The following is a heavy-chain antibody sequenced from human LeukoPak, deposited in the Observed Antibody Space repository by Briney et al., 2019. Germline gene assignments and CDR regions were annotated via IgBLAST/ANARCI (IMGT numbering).Heavy chain of an antibody. CDR2: IKGDGIST. D-gene: IGHD3-3*01. J-gene: IGHJ4*02. CDR3: AKDHYWSIDY. CDR1: GFDFSSNW. Sequence: GGSLRLSCAASGFDFSSNWMHWVRHAPGQGLVWVSRIKGDGISTNYADSVKDRFTISRDIAKNTLYLQMNSLRAEDTGVYYCAKDHYWSIDYWGRGTLVTVSS. V-gene: IGHV3-74*01.